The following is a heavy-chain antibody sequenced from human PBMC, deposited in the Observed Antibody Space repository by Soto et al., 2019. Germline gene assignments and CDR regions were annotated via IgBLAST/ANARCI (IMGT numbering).Heavy chain of an antibody. V-gene: IGHV1-46*01. D-gene: IGHD1-26*01. J-gene: IGHJ6*02. Sequence: ASVKVSCKASGYTFTSYYMHWVRQAPGQGLEWMGIINPSGGSTSYAQKFQGRVTMTRDTSTSTVYMELSSLRSEDTAVYYCARASPGSGSYNYYYYGMDVWGQGTTVTVS. CDR2: INPSGGST. CDR3: ARASPGSGSYNYYYYGMDV. CDR1: GYTFTSYY.